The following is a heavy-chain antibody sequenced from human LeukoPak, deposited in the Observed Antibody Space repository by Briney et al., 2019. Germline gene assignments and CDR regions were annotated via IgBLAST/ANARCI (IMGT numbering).Heavy chain of an antibody. D-gene: IGHD2-15*01. J-gene: IGHJ5*02. CDR2: IYYSGST. CDR1: GGSISSYY. Sequence: KPSETLSLTCTVSGGSISSYYWSWIRQPPGKGLEWIGYIYYSGSTNYNPSLKSRVTISLDTSKNQLSLKLSSVTAADTAVYYCARGGYCSGGSCYDNWFDPWGQGTLVTVSS. V-gene: IGHV4-59*01. CDR3: ARGGYCSGGSCYDNWFDP.